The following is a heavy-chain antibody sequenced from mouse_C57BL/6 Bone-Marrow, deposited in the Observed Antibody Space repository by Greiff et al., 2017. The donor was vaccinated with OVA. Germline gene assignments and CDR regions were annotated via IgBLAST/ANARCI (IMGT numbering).Heavy chain of an antibody. J-gene: IGHJ2*01. CDR1: GFTFSSYG. D-gene: IGHD1-1*01. CDR3: ARSYYGSSLDY. Sequence: EVKLVESGGDLVKPGGSLKLSCAASGFTFSSYGMSWVRQTPDKRLEWVATISSGGSYTYYPDSVKGRFTISSDNAKNTLYLQMSSLKSEDTAMYYCARSYYGSSLDYWGQGTTLTVSS. CDR2: ISSGGSYT. V-gene: IGHV5-6*01.